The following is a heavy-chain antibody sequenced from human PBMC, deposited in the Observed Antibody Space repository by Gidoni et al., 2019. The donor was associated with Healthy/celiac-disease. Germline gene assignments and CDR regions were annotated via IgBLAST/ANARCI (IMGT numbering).Heavy chain of an antibody. D-gene: IGHD5-18*01. CDR3: ARDLFGYSYGYGLDV. Sequence: QVQLVESGGGVVQPGRSLRLSCAASGFPFSSYGMHWVRQAPGKGLEWVAVIWYDGSNKYYADSVKGRFTISRDNSKNTLYLQMNSLRAEDTAVYYCARDLFGYSYGYGLDVWGQGTTVTVSS. J-gene: IGHJ6*02. V-gene: IGHV3-33*01. CDR2: IWYDGSNK. CDR1: GFPFSSYG.